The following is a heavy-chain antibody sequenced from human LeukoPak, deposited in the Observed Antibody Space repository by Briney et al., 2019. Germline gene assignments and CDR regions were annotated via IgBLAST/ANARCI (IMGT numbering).Heavy chain of an antibody. V-gene: IGHV3-49*04. CDR2: IRSKAYGGTT. CDR3: SRDGGFLYYFDY. CDR1: EFTFGDYA. Sequence: GGSLRLSCTASEFTFGDYALNWVRQAPGKGLEWVAFIRSKAYGGTTEYAASVKGRFTTSRDDSKSIAYLQMNSLKTEDTAVYYCSRDGGFLYYFDYWGQGTLVTVSS. D-gene: IGHD2/OR15-2a*01. J-gene: IGHJ4*02.